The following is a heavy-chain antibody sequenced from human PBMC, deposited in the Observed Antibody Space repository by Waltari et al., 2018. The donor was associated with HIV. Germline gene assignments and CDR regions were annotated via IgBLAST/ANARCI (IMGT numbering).Heavy chain of an antibody. D-gene: IGHD3-22*01. CDR3: ARAYYYDSSGYYFDY. CDR2: IYHSGST. Sequence: QVQLQESGPGLVKPSETLSLTCAVSGYSISSGYSWGWIRQPPGKGLEWIGSIYHSGSTYYNPSLKSRVTISVDTSKNQFSLKLSSVTAADTAVYYCARAYYYDSSGYYFDYWGQGTLVTVSS. CDR1: GYSISSGYS. J-gene: IGHJ4*02. V-gene: IGHV4-38-2*01.